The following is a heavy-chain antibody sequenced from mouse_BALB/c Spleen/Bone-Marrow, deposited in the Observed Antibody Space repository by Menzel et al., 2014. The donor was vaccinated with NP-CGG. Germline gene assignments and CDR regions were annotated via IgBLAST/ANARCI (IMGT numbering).Heavy chain of an antibody. CDR3: ARAGMDY. CDR2: ISSGSSTI. J-gene: IGHJ4*01. V-gene: IGHV5-17*02. D-gene: IGHD3-3*01. CDR1: GFTFSSFG. Sequence: EVKVVESGGGLVQPGGSRKLSCAAPGFTFSSFGMHWVRQAPEKGLEWVAYISSGSSTIYYADTVKGRFTISRDNPKNTLFLQMTSLRSEDTAMYYCARAGMDYWGQGTSVTVSS.